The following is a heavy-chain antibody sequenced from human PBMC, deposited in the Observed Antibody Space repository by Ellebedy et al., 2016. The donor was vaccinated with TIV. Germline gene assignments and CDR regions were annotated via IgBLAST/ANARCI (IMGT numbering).Heavy chain of an antibody. V-gene: IGHV2-70*04. J-gene: IGHJ4*02. CDR1: GFSFSPTGMR. CDR2: IDWDDDK. Sequence: SGPTLVXPTQTLALTCSFSGFSFSPTGMRVGWIRQPPGKAREWLARIDWDDDKFYSTSLKTRLTISKDTSKNQVVFKMTNMDPVDTATYYCARMGTSGSHYYFDYWGQGTLVTVSS. D-gene: IGHD1-26*01. CDR3: ARMGTSGSHYYFDY.